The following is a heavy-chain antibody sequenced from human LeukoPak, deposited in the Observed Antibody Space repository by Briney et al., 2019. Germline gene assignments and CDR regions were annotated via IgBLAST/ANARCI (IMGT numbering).Heavy chain of an antibody. V-gene: IGHV1-18*01. J-gene: IGHJ4*02. CDR1: GYTFTNYG. CDR3: ARAVIVVVPAAIDY. Sequence: GASVKGSCKASGYTFTNYGINWVRQAPGQGLEWMGWISAYNGNTNYAQKLQGRVTMTTDTSTSTAYMELRSLRSEDTAVYYCARAVIVVVPAAIDYWGQGTLVTVSS. D-gene: IGHD2-2*01. CDR2: ISAYNGNT.